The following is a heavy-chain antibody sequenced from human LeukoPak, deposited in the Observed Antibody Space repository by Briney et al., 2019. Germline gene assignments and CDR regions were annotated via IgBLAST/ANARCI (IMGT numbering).Heavy chain of an antibody. Sequence: SQTLSLTCAISGDSVSSNSAAWNWIRQSPSRGLEWLGRTYYRSKWYNDYAVSVKSRITINPDTSKNQFSLQLNSVTPEDTAVYYCARGVLMVCAGHWYFDLWGRGTLVTVSS. V-gene: IGHV6-1*01. CDR2: TYYRSKWYN. D-gene: IGHD2-8*01. CDR3: ARGVLMVCAGHWYFDL. CDR1: GDSVSSNSAA. J-gene: IGHJ2*01.